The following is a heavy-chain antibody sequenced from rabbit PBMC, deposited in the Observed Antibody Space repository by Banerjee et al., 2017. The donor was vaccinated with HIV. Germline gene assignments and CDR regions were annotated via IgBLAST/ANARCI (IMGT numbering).Heavy chain of an antibody. CDR2: INTGSSGST. CDR1: GFSLNSYA. V-gene: IGHV1S45*01. D-gene: IGHD6-1*01. J-gene: IGHJ4*01. Sequence: QEQLVESGGGLVQPGGSLKLSCKASGFSLNSYAMSWVRQAPGKGLEWIACINTGSSGSTDYASWAKGRFTISKTSSTTVTLQMTSLTAADTATYFCARNTAAYDNIDLWGQGTLVTV. CDR3: ARNTAAYDNIDL.